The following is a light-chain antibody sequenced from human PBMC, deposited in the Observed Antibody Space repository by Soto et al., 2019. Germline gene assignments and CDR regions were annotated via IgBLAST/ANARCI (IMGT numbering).Light chain of an antibody. CDR2: AAS. Sequence: DIQVTQSPSSVSASVGDRVTITCRASQGINTWLTWYQQKPGKAPKLLISAASNLQSGLPSRFSGSGSGTDFTLTISSLQPEDFATYYCQQSYNFPWTFGQGTKVEMK. J-gene: IGKJ1*01. CDR1: QGINTW. V-gene: IGKV1D-12*01. CDR3: QQSYNFPWT.